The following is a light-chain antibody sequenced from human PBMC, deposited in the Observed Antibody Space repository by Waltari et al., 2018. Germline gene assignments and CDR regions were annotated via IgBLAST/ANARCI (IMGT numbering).Light chain of an antibody. J-gene: IGLJ2*01. V-gene: IGLV3-1*01. Sequence: SYELTQPPSVSVSPGQTASITCSGDKLGNEYACWYQQKPGQSPVLVIYQDDKRPSGIPERFSGSNSGNTSTLTISGTQAMDEADYYCQAWDSSTARVLFGGGTKLTVL. CDR2: QDD. CDR3: QAWDSSTARVL. CDR1: KLGNEY.